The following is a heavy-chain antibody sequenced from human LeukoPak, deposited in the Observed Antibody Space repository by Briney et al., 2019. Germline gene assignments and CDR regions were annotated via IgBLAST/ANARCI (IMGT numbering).Heavy chain of an antibody. CDR2: ISGSGGST. Sequence: GGSLRLSCAASGFTFSSYAMSWVRQAPGKGLEWVSGISGSGGSTYYADSVKGRFTISRYNSKNTLYLQMNSLRAEDTAVYYCAKGVRLVGAFYFDYWGQGTLVTVSS. V-gene: IGHV3-23*01. CDR1: GFTFSSYA. CDR3: AKGVRLVGAFYFDY. J-gene: IGHJ4*02. D-gene: IGHD1-26*01.